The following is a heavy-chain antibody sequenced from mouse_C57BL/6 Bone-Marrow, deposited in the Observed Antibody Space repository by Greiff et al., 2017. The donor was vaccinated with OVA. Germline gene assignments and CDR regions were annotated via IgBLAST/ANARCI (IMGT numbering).Heavy chain of an antibody. Sequence: GGGLVQPKGSLKLSCAASGFTFNTYAMHWVRQAPGKGLEWVARIRSKSSNYATYYADSVKDRFTISRDDSQSMLYLQMNNLKTEDTAMYYCVRDPPYYYGSSHWYFDVWGTGTTVTVSS. V-gene: IGHV10-3*01. CDR2: IRSKSSNYAT. CDR1: GFTFNTYA. D-gene: IGHD1-1*01. J-gene: IGHJ1*03. CDR3: VRDPPYYYGSSHWYFDV.